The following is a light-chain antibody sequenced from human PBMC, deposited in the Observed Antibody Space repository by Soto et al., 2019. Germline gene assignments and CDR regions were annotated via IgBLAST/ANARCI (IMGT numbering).Light chain of an antibody. Sequence: EIVLTQSPGTLSLSPGERATLSCRASQSVSRSYLAWYQQKLGQAPRLLIYGASSRATGIPDRFSGSGSGTDFTLPISRLEPEDFAVYYCQQYDSSPWTFGQGTKVEIK. CDR1: QSVSRSY. CDR2: GAS. CDR3: QQYDSSPWT. J-gene: IGKJ1*01. V-gene: IGKV3-20*01.